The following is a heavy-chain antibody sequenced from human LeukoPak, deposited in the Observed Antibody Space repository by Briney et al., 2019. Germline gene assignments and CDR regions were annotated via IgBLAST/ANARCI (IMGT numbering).Heavy chain of an antibody. CDR1: GYTFTSYG. V-gene: IGHV1-18*01. D-gene: IGHD3-10*01. J-gene: IGHJ6*02. Sequence: ASVKVSCKASGYTFTSYGISWVRQAPGQGLEWMGWISAYNGNTNYAQKLQGRVTMTTDTSTSTAYMELRSPRSDDTAVYYCARDKELLWFGELGYYGMDVWGQGTTVTVSS. CDR3: ARDKELLWFGELGYYGMDV. CDR2: ISAYNGNT.